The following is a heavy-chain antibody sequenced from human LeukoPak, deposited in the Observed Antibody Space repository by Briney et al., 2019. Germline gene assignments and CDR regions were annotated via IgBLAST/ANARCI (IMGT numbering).Heavy chain of an antibody. CDR2: ISGSGGST. Sequence: GGSLRLSCAASGFTFSTCAMSWVRQASGKGLEWVSGISGSGGSTYYADSARGRFTISRDNSKNTLYLQMNSLRAEDTAVYYCATGLYFDYWGQGTLVTVSS. V-gene: IGHV3-23*01. CDR1: GFTFSTCA. CDR3: ATGLYFDY. J-gene: IGHJ4*02.